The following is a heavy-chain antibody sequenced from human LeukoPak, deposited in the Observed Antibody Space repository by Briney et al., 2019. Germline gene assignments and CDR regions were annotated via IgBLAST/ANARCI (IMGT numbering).Heavy chain of an antibody. Sequence: PGGSLRLSCAASGFTFSSYSMYWVRQAPGKGLEWVSSISSSSSYIYYADSVKGRFTISRDNAKNSLYLQMNSLRAEDTAVYYCARDHSSWYRLLDYWGQGTLVTVSS. D-gene: IGHD6-13*01. CDR3: ARDHSSWYRLLDY. CDR1: GFTFSSYS. V-gene: IGHV3-21*01. J-gene: IGHJ4*02. CDR2: ISSSSSYI.